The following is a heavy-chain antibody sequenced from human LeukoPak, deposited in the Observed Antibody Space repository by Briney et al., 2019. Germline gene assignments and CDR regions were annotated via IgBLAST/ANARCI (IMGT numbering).Heavy chain of an antibody. J-gene: IGHJ4*02. CDR3: AKTGPQYCGGDCYSPPYFDY. CDR2: ISGSGGST. Sequence: GGSLRLSCAASGFTFSSYAMSWVRQAPGRGLEWVSAISGSGGSTYYADSVKGRFTISRDNSKNTLYLQMNSLRAEDTAVYYCAKTGPQYCGGDCYSPPYFDYWGQGTLVTVSS. D-gene: IGHD2-21*02. CDR1: GFTFSSYA. V-gene: IGHV3-23*01.